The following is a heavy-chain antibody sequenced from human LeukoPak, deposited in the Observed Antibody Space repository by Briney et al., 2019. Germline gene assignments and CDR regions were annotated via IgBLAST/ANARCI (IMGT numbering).Heavy chain of an antibody. CDR1: GYTFTSYG. J-gene: IGHJ4*02. CDR3: ARVSGSGWELPFGSFDY. V-gene: IGHV1-18*01. CDR2: ISAYNGNT. D-gene: IGHD1-26*01. Sequence: ASVKVSCKASGYTFTSYGISWVRQAPGQGLEWMGWISAYNGNTNYAQKLQGRVTMTTDTSTSTAYMELRSLRSDDTAVYYCARVSGSGWELPFGSFDYWSQGTLVTVSS.